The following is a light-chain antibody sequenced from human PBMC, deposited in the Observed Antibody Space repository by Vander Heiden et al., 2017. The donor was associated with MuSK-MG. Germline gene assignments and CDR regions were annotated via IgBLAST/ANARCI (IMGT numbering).Light chain of an antibody. CDR3: QQDDNTPLT. J-gene: IGKJ4*01. CDR2: WAS. CDR1: QSVLYSPNNKNY. Sequence: DIVMTQSPDSLTVSLGERATINCKSSQSVLYSPNNKNYLAWFQQKAGQPPKALIYWASARESGVPDRFSGSGSGTDFTLTISSLQAEDVAIYYCQQDDNTPLTFGGGTMVEIK. V-gene: IGKV4-1*01.